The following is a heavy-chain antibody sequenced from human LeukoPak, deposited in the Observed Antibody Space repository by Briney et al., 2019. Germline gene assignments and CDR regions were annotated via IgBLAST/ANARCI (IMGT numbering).Heavy chain of an antibody. CDR2: IKYDGSEK. J-gene: IGHJ4*02. CDR1: GFTFSTYW. CDR3: ARERPGSASAFDY. Sequence: GGSLRLSCAAAGFTFSTYWMSWVRQAPGMGLQWVANIKYDGSEKYYVDSVKGRFTISKDNAKNSLYLQMSSLRAEDTAIYYCARERPGSASAFDYWGQGTLVTVSS. D-gene: IGHD6-25*01. V-gene: IGHV3-7*01.